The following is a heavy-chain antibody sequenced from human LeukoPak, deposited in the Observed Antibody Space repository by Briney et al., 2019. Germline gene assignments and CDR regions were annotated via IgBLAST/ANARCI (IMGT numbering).Heavy chain of an antibody. CDR1: GFIFSSHA. CDR2: ISGSGANT. V-gene: IGHV3-23*01. D-gene: IGHD2/OR15-2a*01. CDR3: AKYSDSTGAHYFDY. Sequence: PGGSLRLSCAASGFIFSSHAVTWVRQAPGKGLEWVSTISGSGANTYYADSVKGRFTISRDNSKNTLSLQMNSLRVEDTALYYCAKYSDSTGAHYFDYWGQGTLVTVSS. J-gene: IGHJ4*02.